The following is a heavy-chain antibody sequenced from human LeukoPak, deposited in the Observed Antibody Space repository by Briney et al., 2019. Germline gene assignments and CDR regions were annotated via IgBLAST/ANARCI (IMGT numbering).Heavy chain of an antibody. D-gene: IGHD1-26*01. V-gene: IGHV3-23*01. Sequence: PGGSLRLSCAASGFTVSSNYISWVRQAPGKGLEWVSVISGSGGGTYYADSVKGRFTISRDNSKNTLYLQMNSLRAEDTAVYYCAKPRRSGSYWYFDYWGQGTLVTVSS. CDR1: GFTVSSNY. CDR3: AKPRRSGSYWYFDY. J-gene: IGHJ4*02. CDR2: ISGSGGGT.